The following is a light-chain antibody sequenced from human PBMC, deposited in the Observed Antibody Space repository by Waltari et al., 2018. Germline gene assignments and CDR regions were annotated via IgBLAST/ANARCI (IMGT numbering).Light chain of an antibody. Sequence: DVVMTQSPLSLPVTLGQPASISCRSSQTPVYSDLNNYLYLFHQRPGQSPRRLIYKVSNQDSGVPDRFSGSGSGTDFTLKISRVEAEDVGVYYCMQGTHWPTFGQGTKVEIK. J-gene: IGKJ1*01. CDR3: MQGTHWPT. V-gene: IGKV2-30*01. CDR2: KVS. CDR1: QTPVYSDLNNY.